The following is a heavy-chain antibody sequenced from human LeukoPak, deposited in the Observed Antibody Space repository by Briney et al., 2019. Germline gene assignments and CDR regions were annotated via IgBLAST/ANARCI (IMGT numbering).Heavy chain of an antibody. CDR1: GFTFSNAW. Sequence: QTGGSLRLSCAASGFTFSNAWMSWVRQAPGKGLEWVGFIRSKAYGGTTEYAASVKGRFTISRDDSKSIAYLQMNSLKTEDTAVYYCMWSFIAAAASHDYWGQGTLVTVSS. CDR2: IRSKAYGGTT. J-gene: IGHJ4*02. V-gene: IGHV3-49*04. D-gene: IGHD6-13*01. CDR3: MWSFIAAAASHDY.